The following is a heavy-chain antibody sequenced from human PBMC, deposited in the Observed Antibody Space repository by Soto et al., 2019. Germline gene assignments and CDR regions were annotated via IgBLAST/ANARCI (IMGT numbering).Heavy chain of an antibody. V-gene: IGHV3-43*01. CDR1: GFNFDDYT. D-gene: IGHD3-10*01. CDR2: ITWNGATT. CDR3: ARDLGRSGDS. Sequence: GGSLRLSCAASGFNFDDYTMHWVRQTPTAGLEWVSLITWNGATTHYADFVKGRFTISRDNSKNSLYLQMNSLRSEDAALYYCARDLGRSGDSWGQGTLVTVSS. J-gene: IGHJ4*02.